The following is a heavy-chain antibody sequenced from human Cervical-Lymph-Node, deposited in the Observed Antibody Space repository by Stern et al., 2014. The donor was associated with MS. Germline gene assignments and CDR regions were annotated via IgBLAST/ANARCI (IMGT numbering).Heavy chain of an antibody. V-gene: IGHV3-11*01. CDR3: VRSGAGNWFDP. D-gene: IGHD3-10*01. CDR1: GFTFSAFY. Sequence: VQLGESGGGLVKTGGSLRLSCAASGFTFSAFYMTWMRQAPGKGLEWVSYISTTGSTTYYADSVKGRFTISRDNAKNSVSLQMNSLRAEDTAVYYCVRSGAGNWFDPWGQGTLVTVSS. J-gene: IGHJ5*02. CDR2: ISTTGSTT.